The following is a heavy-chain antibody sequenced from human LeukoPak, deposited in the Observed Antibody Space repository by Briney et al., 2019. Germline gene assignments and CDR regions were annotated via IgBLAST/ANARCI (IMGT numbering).Heavy chain of an antibody. D-gene: IGHD2-15*01. V-gene: IGHV3-23*01. CDR3: AKDGVYCSGGSCYVVNRGYFDY. CDR2: ISGHVGST. CDR1: GFTVSSNY. J-gene: IGHJ4*02. Sequence: GGSLRLSCAASGFTVSSNYMSWVRQAPGKGLEWVSAISGHVGSTYYADSVRGRFTISRDSSKNTLYLQMNSLRAEDTAVYYCAKDGVYCSGGSCYVVNRGYFDYWGQGTLVTVSS.